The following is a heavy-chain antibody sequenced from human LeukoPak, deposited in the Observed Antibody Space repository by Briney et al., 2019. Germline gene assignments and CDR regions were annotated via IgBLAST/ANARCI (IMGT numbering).Heavy chain of an antibody. J-gene: IGHJ3*02. CDR1: GFTFSRYW. V-gene: IGHV3-7*04. D-gene: IGHD3-22*01. CDR2: IKEDGSVK. CDR3: ARDVLAYYYDSSGYYAFDI. Sequence: GGSLRLSCAASGFTFSRYWMSWVRQAPGKGLEWVANIKEDGSVKYYVESVKGRFTIPRDNAKNSLYLQMNSLRAEDTAVYYCARDVLAYYYDSSGYYAFDIWGQGTMVTVSS.